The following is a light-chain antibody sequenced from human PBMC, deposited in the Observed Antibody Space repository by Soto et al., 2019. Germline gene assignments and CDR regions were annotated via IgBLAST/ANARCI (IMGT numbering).Light chain of an antibody. CDR2: EVT. V-gene: IGLV2-8*01. J-gene: IGLJ1*01. CDR3: RSFKRTTSFV. CDR1: YSDIGAYNY. Sequence: QSVLTQPPSASGSPGPSVTIPCTGTYSDIGAYNYVSWYQQPPGQLPKLIIYEVTNRPSGVPDRTFASTSGNTAPPTLSGLQADDEANYYCRSFKRTTSFVFGTGTKVTV.